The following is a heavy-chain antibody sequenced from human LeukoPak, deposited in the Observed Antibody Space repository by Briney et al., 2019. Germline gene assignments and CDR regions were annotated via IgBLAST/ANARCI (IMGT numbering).Heavy chain of an antibody. CDR3: ARVGRDCSGDTCSSWFDY. D-gene: IGHD2-15*01. J-gene: IGHJ4*02. V-gene: IGHV3-7*01. CDR2: IKEDGSEK. CDR1: GFTFSSYW. Sequence: PGGSLRLSCAASGFTFSSYWMNWVRQAPGKGLEWVANIKEDGSEKYYVDSVRGRFTISRDSARNSLYLQMNSLRAEDTAVYYCARVGRDCSGDTCSSWFDYWGLGTLVTVSS.